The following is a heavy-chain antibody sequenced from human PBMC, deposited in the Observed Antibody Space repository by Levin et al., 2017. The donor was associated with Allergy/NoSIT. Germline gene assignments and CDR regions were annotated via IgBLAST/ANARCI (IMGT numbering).Heavy chain of an antibody. CDR2: ISADGSTT. CDR1: GFTFSNRW. J-gene: IGHJ3*02. D-gene: IGHD3-16*02. V-gene: IGHV3-74*01. CDR3: ARGTATAPRSAFDI. Sequence: PRGSLRLSCAASGFTFSNRWMHWVRQAPGRGLVWVSHISADGSTTDYADSVKGRFTISRDNAKNTLYLQMNTLTAEDTAVYYCARGTATAPRSAFDIWGQGTMVTVSS.